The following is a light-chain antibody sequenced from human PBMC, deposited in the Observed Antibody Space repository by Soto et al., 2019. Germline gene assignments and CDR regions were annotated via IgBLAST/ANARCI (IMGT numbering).Light chain of an antibody. CDR2: GAS. CDR1: QSVSSN. Sequence: EIVMTQSPATLSVSPGERATLSCRASQSVSSNLAWYQQKPDQAPRLLIYGASTRATGIPARFSGSGSGTEFTLTISGLQSEDFAVYYCQQYNNWPPWTFGQGTKVEIQ. V-gene: IGKV3-15*01. J-gene: IGKJ1*01. CDR3: QQYNNWPPWT.